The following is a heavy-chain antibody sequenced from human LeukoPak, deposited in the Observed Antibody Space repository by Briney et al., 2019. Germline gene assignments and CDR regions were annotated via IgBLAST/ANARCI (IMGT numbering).Heavy chain of an antibody. J-gene: IGHJ4*02. D-gene: IGHD3-10*01. CDR2: TYYRSKWNY. V-gene: IGHV6-1*01. CDR1: GDTVSSILVT. Sequence: SQTLSLTCAISGDTVSSILVTWNWIRQSPSRGLEWLGRTYYRSKWNYDYEASVKSRITVNPDTSKNQFSLQLTSVTPEDTAVYFCARARSGSFDSWGQGTLVTVSS. CDR3: ARARSGSFDS.